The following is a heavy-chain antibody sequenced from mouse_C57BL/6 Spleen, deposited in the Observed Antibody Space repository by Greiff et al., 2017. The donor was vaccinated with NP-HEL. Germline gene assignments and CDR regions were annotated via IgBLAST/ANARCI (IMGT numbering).Heavy chain of an antibody. CDR3: ARWGDDYEFAY. D-gene: IGHD2-4*01. CDR2: INPYDGGN. V-gene: IGHV1-18*01. Sequence: EVQLQQSGPELVKPGASVKLSCTASGYTFTDYYMDWVKQSPGKSLEWIGDINPYDGGNNYNQKFKGKATLTEDKSFSTAYMELRSLTSEDTAVYYCARWGDDYEFAYWGQGTTVTVSA. J-gene: IGHJ3*01. CDR1: GYTFTDYY.